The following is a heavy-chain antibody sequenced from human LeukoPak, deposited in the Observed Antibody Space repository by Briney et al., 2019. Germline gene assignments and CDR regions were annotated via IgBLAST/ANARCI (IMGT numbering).Heavy chain of an antibody. Sequence: PSETLSLTCTVSGGSISSYYWSWIRQPPGKGLEWIGYIYYSGSTNYNPSLKSRVTISVDTSKNQFSLKMSSVTAAETAVYYCARNGDVLRYFDWLPNFDYWGQGTLVTVSS. CDR3: ARNGDVLRYFDWLPNFDY. CDR2: IYYSGST. J-gene: IGHJ4*02. CDR1: GGSISSYY. V-gene: IGHV4-59*08. D-gene: IGHD3-9*01.